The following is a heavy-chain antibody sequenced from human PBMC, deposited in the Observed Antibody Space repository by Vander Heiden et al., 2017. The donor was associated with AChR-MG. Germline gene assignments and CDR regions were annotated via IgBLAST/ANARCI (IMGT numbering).Heavy chain of an antibody. CDR2: IIPIFGTA. D-gene: IGHD3-10*01. J-gene: IGHJ6*02. Sequence: QVQLVQSGAEVKKPGSSVKVSCKASGGTFSSYAISWVRQAPGQGLEWMGGIIPIFGTANYAQKFQGRVTITADESTSTAYMELSSLRSEDTAVYYCARGHYGSGSLPHYYYYYGMDVWGQGTTVTVSS. V-gene: IGHV1-69*01. CDR3: ARGHYGSGSLPHYYYYYGMDV. CDR1: GGTFSSYA.